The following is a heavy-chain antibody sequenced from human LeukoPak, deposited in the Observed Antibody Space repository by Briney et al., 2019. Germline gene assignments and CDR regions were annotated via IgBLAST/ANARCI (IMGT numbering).Heavy chain of an antibody. CDR3: AREGGRYRSLDY. CDR1: GGSITSTNY. CDR2: VNLQGST. Sequence: KPSGTLSLTCGVSGGSITSTNYWTWVRQPPGKGLEWIGEVNLQGSTNYNPSLMGRVAISVDMSENHISLHLTSVTAADTAGYYCAREGGRYRSLDYWGQGTLVTVSS. J-gene: IGHJ4*02. D-gene: IGHD3-16*02. V-gene: IGHV4-4*02.